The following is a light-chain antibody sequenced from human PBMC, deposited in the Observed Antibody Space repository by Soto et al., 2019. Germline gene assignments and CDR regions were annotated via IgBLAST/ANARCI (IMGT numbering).Light chain of an antibody. V-gene: IGLV2-8*01. J-gene: IGLJ1*01. CDR3: SSYAGSDNYV. Sequence: QSALTQPPSASGSPGQSVSISCTGTSSDVGAYNYVSWYQQHPGKAPQLIIYEVSKRPSGVPDRFSGTKCGNAASLNVSGLQDEDEADYYCSSYAGSDNYVFGTGTKLTVL. CDR1: SSDVGAYNY. CDR2: EVS.